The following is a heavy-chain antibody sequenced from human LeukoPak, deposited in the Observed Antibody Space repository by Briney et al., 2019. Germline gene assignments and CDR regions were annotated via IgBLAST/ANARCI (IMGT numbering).Heavy chain of an antibody. V-gene: IGHV1-69*04. CDR2: IIPILGIA. CDR3: ARDKRFAGGGDY. D-gene: IGHD2-21*01. CDR1: GGTFSSYT. J-gene: IGHJ4*02. Sequence: SVKVSCKAFGGTFSSYTISWVRQAPGQGLEWMGRIIPILGIANYAQKFQGRVTITADKSTSTAYMELSSLRSEDTAVYYCARDKRFAGGGDYWGQGTLVTVSS.